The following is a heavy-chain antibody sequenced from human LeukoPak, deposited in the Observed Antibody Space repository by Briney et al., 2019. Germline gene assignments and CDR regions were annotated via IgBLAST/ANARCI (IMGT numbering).Heavy chain of an antibody. CDR2: ISGSGEST. CDR3: AKRGSYFGGFDY. Sequence: PGGSLRLSCAASGFAFSNFDMSWVRQAPGKGLEWVSAISGSGESTYYAESLKGRFTISRDNSMNTLYLQMNGLRVEDTAIYYCAKRGSYFGGFDYWGQGTLLTVPS. D-gene: IGHD3-10*01. J-gene: IGHJ4*02. V-gene: IGHV3-23*01. CDR1: GFAFSNFD.